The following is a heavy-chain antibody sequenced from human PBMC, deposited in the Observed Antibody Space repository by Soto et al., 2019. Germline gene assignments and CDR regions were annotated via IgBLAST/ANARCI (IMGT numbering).Heavy chain of an antibody. CDR2: ISAHNGIT. D-gene: IGHD1-1*01. CDR1: GYGFTTYG. J-gene: IGHJ4*02. Sequence: QVHLVQSGAEVKKPGASVKVSCKGSGYGFTTYGITWVRQAPGQGLEWMAWISAHNGITNYAQKLQGRVTVTRDTSTSTAYMERRSLRSDDTAVYYCARGRYGDYWGQGALVTVSS. CDR3: ARGRYGDY. V-gene: IGHV1-18*01.